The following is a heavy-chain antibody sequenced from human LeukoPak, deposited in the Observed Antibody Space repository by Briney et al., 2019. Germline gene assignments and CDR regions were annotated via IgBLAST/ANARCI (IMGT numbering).Heavy chain of an antibody. CDR1: GGSISSGDYY. J-gene: IGHJ5*02. CDR3: VREVKGYGSSWYQNWFDP. V-gene: IGHV4-30-4*01. CDR2: IYYSGST. D-gene: IGHD6-13*01. Sequence: SQTLSLTCTVSGGSISSGDYYWSWIRRPPGKGLEWIGYIYYSGSTYYNPSLKSRVTTSIDTSKNQFSLKMSSVTAADTAVYYCVREVKGYGSSWYQNWFDPWGQGTLVTVSS.